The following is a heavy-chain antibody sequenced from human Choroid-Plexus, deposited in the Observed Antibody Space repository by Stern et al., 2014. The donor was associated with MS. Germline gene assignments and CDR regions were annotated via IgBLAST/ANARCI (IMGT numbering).Heavy chain of an antibody. D-gene: IGHD2/OR15-2a*01. CDR2: VSYDGSNK. V-gene: IGHV3-30*18. CDR3: AKDRQYLTYFFDH. Sequence: VPLEESGGGVVQPGRPLRLSCVASGFTFGSCAMHWVRQAPGKGLALVAGVSYDGSNKYYAASVKGRFTISRDNSQNTLYMQMSSLRPEDTAVYYCAKDRQYLTYFFDHWGQGSLVTVSS. CDR1: GFTFGSCA. J-gene: IGHJ5*02.